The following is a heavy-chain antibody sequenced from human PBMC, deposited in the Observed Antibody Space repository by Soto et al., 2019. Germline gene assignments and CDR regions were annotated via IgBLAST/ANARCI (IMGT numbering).Heavy chain of an antibody. CDR2: INAGNGNT. Sequence: GASVKVSCKASGYTFTSYAMHWVRQAPGQRLEWMGWINAGNGNTKYSQKFQGRVTITRDTSASTAYMELSSLRSEDTAVYYCARVGYCSGGSCDYYYMDFWGKGTAVTVSS. J-gene: IGHJ6*03. CDR1: GYTFTSYA. D-gene: IGHD2-15*01. CDR3: ARVGYCSGGSCDYYYMDF. V-gene: IGHV1-3*01.